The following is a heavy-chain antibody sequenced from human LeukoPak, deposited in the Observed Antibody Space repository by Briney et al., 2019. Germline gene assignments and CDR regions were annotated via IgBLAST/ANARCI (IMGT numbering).Heavy chain of an antibody. CDR1: GIIFTTYA. CDR2: ISGSSSGSTSII. Sequence: GGSLRVSCEFSGIIFTTYAMNWVRQARGKGLEWISYISGSSSGSTSIIHYADSVKGRFTISRDNAKNSLHLQMDSLSAEDTAVYYCARDFWSGYYTEDWGQGALIIVSS. D-gene: IGHD3-3*01. J-gene: IGHJ4*02. CDR3: ARDFWSGYYTED. V-gene: IGHV3-48*04.